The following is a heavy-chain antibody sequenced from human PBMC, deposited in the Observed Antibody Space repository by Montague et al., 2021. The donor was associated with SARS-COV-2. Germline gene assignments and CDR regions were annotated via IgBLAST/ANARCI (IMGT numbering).Heavy chain of an antibody. Sequence: SETLSLTCTVSGGPISDYYWSWIRQPPGKGLEWIGNIYYSGRTNYNPSLKSRVTMSVDTSKNQFSLKLSSVTAADTAVYYCARDFRIQLWQTNWYFGLWGRGTLVTVSS. D-gene: IGHD5-18*01. CDR2: IYYSGRT. CDR1: GGPISDYY. V-gene: IGHV4-59*01. CDR3: ARDFRIQLWQTNWYFGL. J-gene: IGHJ2*01.